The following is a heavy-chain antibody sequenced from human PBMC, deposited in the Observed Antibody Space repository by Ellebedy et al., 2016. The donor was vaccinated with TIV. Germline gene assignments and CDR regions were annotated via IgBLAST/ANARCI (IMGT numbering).Heavy chain of an antibody. CDR3: ARARGQYLYGWGNYFTN. D-gene: IGHD3-10*01. V-gene: IGHV4-34*01. CDR1: GGSFTGYF. J-gene: IGHJ4*02. CDR2: VNPSGTA. Sequence: MPSETLSLTCAVYGGSFTGYFWSWIRQPPGKGLEWIGEVNPSGTANDNPSLKSRVTISVDTPKKQFYLRLTSVTAADTAVYYCARARGQYLYGWGNYFTNWGQGEMVTVSS.